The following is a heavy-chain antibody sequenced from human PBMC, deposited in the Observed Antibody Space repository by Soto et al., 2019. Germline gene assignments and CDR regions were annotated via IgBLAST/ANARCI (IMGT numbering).Heavy chain of an antibody. CDR1: GYTFTTYG. CDR2: ISAYNGNT. V-gene: IGHV1-18*01. J-gene: IGHJ3*02. D-gene: IGHD3-22*01. Sequence: QVQLVQSGGEVKKPGASVKVSCKASGYTFTTYGISWVRQAPGQGLEWMGWISAYNGNTSYAQKLQGRVTMTTDTSTRPAYLELRSLRSDDTAVYYCATVVFRLFAFDIWGQGTMVTVSS. CDR3: ATVVFRLFAFDI.